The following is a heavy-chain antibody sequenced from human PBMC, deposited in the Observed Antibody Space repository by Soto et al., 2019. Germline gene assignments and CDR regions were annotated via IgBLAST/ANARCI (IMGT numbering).Heavy chain of an antibody. J-gene: IGHJ4*02. D-gene: IGHD3-22*01. V-gene: IGHV3-23*01. Sequence: GSLRLSCAASGFMFNNYAMSWVRQAPGKGLEWVSTVSVSGGTTYYADSLKGRFTISRDNSKKTVYLQMNRLRADDTAIYYCVKGLYYYDSSGYRLFDYWGQGTLVTVSS. CDR2: VSVSGGTT. CDR1: GFMFNNYA. CDR3: VKGLYYYDSSGYRLFDY.